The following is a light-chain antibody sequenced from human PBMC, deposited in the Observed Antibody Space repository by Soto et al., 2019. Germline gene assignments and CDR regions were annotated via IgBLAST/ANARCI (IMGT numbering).Light chain of an antibody. J-gene: IGKJ2*01. CDR3: QQYGSSPYT. V-gene: IGKV3-20*01. CDR1: QRVSSSY. Sequence: EIVLTQAPGTLSLSPGERATLSCRASQRVSSSYLAWYQQKPGQAPRLLIYGASSRATGIPDRFSGSGSGTDFTLNISRLEHEDFEVYYCQQYGSSPYTFGQGTTLAFK. CDR2: GAS.